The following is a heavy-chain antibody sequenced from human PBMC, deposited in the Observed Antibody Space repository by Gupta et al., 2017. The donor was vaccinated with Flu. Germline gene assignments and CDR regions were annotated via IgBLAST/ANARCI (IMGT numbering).Heavy chain of an antibody. V-gene: IGHV1-46*03. Sequence: QVQLVQSGAEVKKPGASVKISCEASGYTFSNYYIHWVRQAPGQGLEWLGFINPSGGRTKYAQRFQGRLTVSRDMSTSTVSMELRSLKPDDAAVYFCSRAFTDDSYGYVDYWGQGTLVTVSS. D-gene: IGHD5-18*01. CDR2: INPSGGRT. CDR1: GYTFSNYY. J-gene: IGHJ4*02. CDR3: SRAFTDDSYGYVDY.